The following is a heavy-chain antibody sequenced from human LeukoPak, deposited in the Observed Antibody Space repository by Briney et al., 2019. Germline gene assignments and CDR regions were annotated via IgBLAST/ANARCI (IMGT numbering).Heavy chain of an antibody. V-gene: IGHV3-30*04. CDR2: ISNDGRKQ. J-gene: IGHJ4*02. D-gene: IGHD2-2*02. CDR1: GFNFNTYA. CDR3: VRTSDCAATTCYRAIDY. Sequence: GRSLRLSCAASGFNFNTYAMHWVRQAPGKEPEWVAVISNDGRKQVYADSVKGRFTISRDNSKNTLYLQMNSLRLEDTAVFYCVRTSDCAATTCYRAIDYWGQGTLVTVSS.